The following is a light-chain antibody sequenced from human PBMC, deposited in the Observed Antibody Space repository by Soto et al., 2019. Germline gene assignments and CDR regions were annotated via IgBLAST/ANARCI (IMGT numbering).Light chain of an antibody. CDR2: SAS. Sequence: PGERATLSCRASQSVRSSLGWYQQKPGQAPRLLIYSASSRPTGIPDRFTGSGSGTDFTLTISRLEPEDSAVYYCHQYGRSPPWTFGQGTKVDIK. J-gene: IGKJ1*01. V-gene: IGKV3-20*01. CDR1: QSVRSS. CDR3: HQYGRSPPWT.